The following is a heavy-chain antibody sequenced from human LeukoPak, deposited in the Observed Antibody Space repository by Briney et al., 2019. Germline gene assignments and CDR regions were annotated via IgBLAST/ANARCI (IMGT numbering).Heavy chain of an antibody. CDR2: TYYRSKWYN. CDR1: GDSVSSNSGA. CDR3: ARVVQFYFDY. Sequence: SQTLSLTCAISGDSVSSNSGAWNWIRQSPSRGLEWLGRTYYRSKWYNDYAASVKSRISIKPDTSTNQFSLQLNSVTPADTAVYYCARVVQFYFDYWGQGTLVTVSS. J-gene: IGHJ4*02. V-gene: IGHV6-1*01.